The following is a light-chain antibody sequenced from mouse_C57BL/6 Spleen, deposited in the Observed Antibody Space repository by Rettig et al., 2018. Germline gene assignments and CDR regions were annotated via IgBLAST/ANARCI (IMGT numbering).Light chain of an antibody. CDR3: QNGHSFPLT. CDR1: QSISDY. J-gene: IGKJ5*01. CDR2: YAS. Sequence: DIVMTQSPATLSVTPGDRVSLSCRASQSISDYLHWYQHKSHESPRLLIKYASQSISGIPSRFSGSGSGSDFTLSINSVEPEDVGVYYCQNGHSFPLTFGAGTKLELK. V-gene: IGKV5-39*01.